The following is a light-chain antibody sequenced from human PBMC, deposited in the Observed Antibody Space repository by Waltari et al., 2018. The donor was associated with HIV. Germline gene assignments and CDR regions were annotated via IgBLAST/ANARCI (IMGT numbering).Light chain of an antibody. Sequence: QSALTQPASVPGSPGQSITIPCPGTSSDVGGYNYVSWYQQHPGKAPKLMIYDVSNRPSGVSNRFSGSKSGNTASLTISGLQAEDEADYYCSSYTSSSPYAFGTGTKVTVL. CDR2: DVS. CDR3: SSYTSSSPYA. V-gene: IGLV2-14*03. CDR1: SSDVGGYNY. J-gene: IGLJ1*01.